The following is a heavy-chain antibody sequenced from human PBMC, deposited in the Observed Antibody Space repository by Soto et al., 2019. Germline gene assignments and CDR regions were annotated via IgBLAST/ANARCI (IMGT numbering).Heavy chain of an antibody. J-gene: IGHJ4*02. CDR1: GFTFDTYA. D-gene: IGHD3-3*01. CDR3: ADGGEWSFNFVY. Sequence: EVQLLESGGGLVKPGVSLRLSCAASGFTFDTYAMSWVRQAPGKGLEWVSGISGSGYNTYYPDSVKGRFTISRDNSKNTLYLHMNNLRAEDTAVYYCADGGEWSFNFVYWGQGTLVTVSS. V-gene: IGHV3-23*01. CDR2: ISGSGYNT.